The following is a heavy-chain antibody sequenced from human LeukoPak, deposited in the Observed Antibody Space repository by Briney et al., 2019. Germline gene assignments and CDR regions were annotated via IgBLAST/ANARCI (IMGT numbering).Heavy chain of an antibody. Sequence: SVKVSCTASGGTFSSYAISWVRQAPGQGLEWMGGIIPIFGTANYAQKFQGRVTITTDESTSTAYMELSSLRSEDTAVYYCASSDIVVVPYYYYYMDVWGKGTTVTVSS. CDR1: GGTFSSYA. V-gene: IGHV1-69*05. CDR2: IIPIFGTA. D-gene: IGHD2-2*01. J-gene: IGHJ6*03. CDR3: ASSDIVVVPYYYYYMDV.